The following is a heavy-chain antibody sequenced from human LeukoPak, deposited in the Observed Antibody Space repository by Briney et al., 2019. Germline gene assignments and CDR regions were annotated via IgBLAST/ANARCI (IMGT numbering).Heavy chain of an antibody. D-gene: IGHD1-1*01. CDR2: ISWNSGRI. CDR1: GFTFDGYA. CDR3: AKDTTATTFRGMDV. J-gene: IGHJ6*02. V-gene: IGHV3-9*01. Sequence: GGSLRLSCAASGFTFDGYAMHWVRQDPGEGLEWVSGISWNSGRIGYADSVKGRFTISRDNAKNSLYLEMNSLRPEDTALYYCAKDTTATTFRGMDVWGQGTTVTVSS.